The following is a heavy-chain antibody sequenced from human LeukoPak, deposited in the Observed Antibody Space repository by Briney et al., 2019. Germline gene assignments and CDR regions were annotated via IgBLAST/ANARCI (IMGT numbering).Heavy chain of an antibody. CDR2: INSDGSST. Sequence: GGSLRLSCAASGFTFSTYWMHWVRQAPGKGLAWVSRINSDGSSTNYADSVKGRFTISRDNAKNTLYLQMNSLRVEDTAVYDCPRPRSETRNVFDIWGQGTMVTVSS. CDR1: GFTFSTYW. CDR3: PRPRSETRNVFDI. J-gene: IGHJ3*02. V-gene: IGHV3-74*01.